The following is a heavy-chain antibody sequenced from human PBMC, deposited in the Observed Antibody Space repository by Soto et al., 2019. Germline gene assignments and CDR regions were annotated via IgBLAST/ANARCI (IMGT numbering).Heavy chain of an antibody. CDR1: GYSITSYY. CDR2: INPSGGST. V-gene: IGHV1-46*01. Sequence: PGESLKISCKGSGYSITSYYMHWVRQAPGQGLEWMGIINPSGGSTSYAQKFQGRVTMTRDTSTSTVYMELSSLRSEDTAVYYCARPAGSITIFGVADYYYGMDVWRQGTTVTVSS. D-gene: IGHD3-3*01. CDR3: ARPAGSITIFGVADYYYGMDV. J-gene: IGHJ6*02.